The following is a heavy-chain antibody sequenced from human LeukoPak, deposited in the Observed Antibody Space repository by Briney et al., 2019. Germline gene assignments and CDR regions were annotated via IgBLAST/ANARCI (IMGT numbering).Heavy chain of an antibody. CDR3: AKSRGESRGASNY. CDR2: NTGSGDTT. Sequence: GRTLRLSCAASGFTFSSYAINWVPQAPGRGLEWVSVNTGSGDTTSYADSVKGRFTIHRDKSKNTLYLQMNSLRAEGTAVYYCAKSRGESRGASNYWGQRTLVTVAS. V-gene: IGHV3-23*01. CDR1: GFTFSSYA. D-gene: IGHD1-26*01. J-gene: IGHJ4*02.